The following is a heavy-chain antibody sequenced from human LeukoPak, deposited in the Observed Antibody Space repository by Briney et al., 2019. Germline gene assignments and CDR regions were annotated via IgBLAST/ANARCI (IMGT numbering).Heavy chain of an antibody. CDR2: ISYDGSNK. CDR3: AKDNRGDGCNYADAVSPFDY. D-gene: IGHD5-24*01. J-gene: IGHJ4*02. Sequence: GGSLRLSCAASGFTFSSYGMHWVRQAPGKGLEWVAVISYDGSNKYYADSVKGRFTISRDNSKNTLYLQMNSLRAEDTAVYYCAKDNRGDGCNYADAVSPFDYWGQGTLVTVSS. CDR1: GFTFSSYG. V-gene: IGHV3-30*18.